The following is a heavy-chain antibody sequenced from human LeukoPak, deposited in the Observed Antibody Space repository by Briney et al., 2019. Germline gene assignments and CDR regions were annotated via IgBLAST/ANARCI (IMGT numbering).Heavy chain of an antibody. D-gene: IGHD7-27*01. J-gene: IGHJ4*02. Sequence: ASVKVSCKASGYTFTAIYIHWLRQTPEQGLEWMGWINPNSGGTKFAQRFQGRVTMTRDTSISTAYMELSRLGSDDTAVYYCARGPATGDFDYWGQGTLVTVSS. CDR3: ARGPATGDFDY. CDR1: GYTFTAIY. V-gene: IGHV1-2*02. CDR2: INPNSGGT.